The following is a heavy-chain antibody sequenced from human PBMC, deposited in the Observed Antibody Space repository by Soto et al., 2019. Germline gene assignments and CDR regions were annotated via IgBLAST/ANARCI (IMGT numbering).Heavy chain of an antibody. CDR2: IYYSGGT. CDR1: GGSISSGGYY. J-gene: IGHJ4*02. V-gene: IGHV4-31*03. CDR3: AREGGSSSNLDY. Sequence: NPSETLSLTCTVSGGSISSGGYYWSWIRQHPGKGLEWIGYIYYSGGTYYNPSLKSRVTISVDTSKNQFSLKLTSVTAADTAVYYCAREGGSSSNLDYWGQGTLVTVSS. D-gene: IGHD6-6*01.